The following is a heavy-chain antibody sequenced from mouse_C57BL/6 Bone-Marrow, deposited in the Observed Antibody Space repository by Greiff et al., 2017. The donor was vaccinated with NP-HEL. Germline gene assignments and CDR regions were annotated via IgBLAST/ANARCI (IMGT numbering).Heavy chain of an antibody. J-gene: IGHJ3*01. CDR2: IRPKANNPAT. CDR1: GFTFSDAW. V-gene: IGHV6-6*01. Sequence: EVKLVESGGGLVQPGGSMKLSCAASGFTFSDAWMDWVRQSPEKGLEWVAEIRPKANNPATYYAVSVKGMFTISRDDSTSSVYLQMNSIRAEDTGIYYCTRRYYGSSPGFAYWGQGTLVTVSA. CDR3: TRRYYGSSPGFAY. D-gene: IGHD1-1*01.